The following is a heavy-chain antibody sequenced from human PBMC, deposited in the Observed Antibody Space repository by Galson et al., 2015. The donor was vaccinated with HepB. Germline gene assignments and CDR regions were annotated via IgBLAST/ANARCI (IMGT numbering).Heavy chain of an antibody. Sequence: SVKVSCKASGGTFSSYVISWVRQAPGQGLEWMGRIIPIFGTANYAQNFQGRVTITADESTSTAYMELSSLRPEDTAVYYCARARTTDPGYFAHWGQGTLVTVSS. V-gene: IGHV1-69*13. J-gene: IGHJ4*02. D-gene: IGHD4-17*01. CDR3: ARARTTDPGYFAH. CDR1: GGTFSSYV. CDR2: IIPIFGTA.